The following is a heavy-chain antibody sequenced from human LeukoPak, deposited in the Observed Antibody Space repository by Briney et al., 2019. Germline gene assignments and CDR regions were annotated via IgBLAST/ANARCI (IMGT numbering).Heavy chain of an antibody. CDR1: GFTFGSYS. CDR2: ISSSSSTI. Sequence: GGSLRLSCAASGFTFGSYSMNWVRQAPGKGLEWVSYISSSSSTIYYADSVKGRFTISRDNAKNSLYLQMNSLRAEDTAVYYCARDECSSTSCSFDYWGQGTLVTVSS. J-gene: IGHJ4*02. D-gene: IGHD2-2*01. CDR3: ARDECSSTSCSFDY. V-gene: IGHV3-48*01.